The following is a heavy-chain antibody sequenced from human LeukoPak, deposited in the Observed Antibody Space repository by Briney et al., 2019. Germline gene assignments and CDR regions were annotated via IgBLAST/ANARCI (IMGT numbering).Heavy chain of an antibody. Sequence: KPSETLSLTCAVYGGSFSGYYWSWIRQPPGKGLEWIGEINHSGSTNYNPSLKSRVTISVDTSKNQFSLKLSPVTAADTAVYYCARGGVHDYVWGSYRPRFDYWGQGTLVTVSS. D-gene: IGHD3-16*02. V-gene: IGHV4-34*01. CDR2: INHSGST. CDR3: ARGGVHDYVWGSYRPRFDY. CDR1: GGSFSGYY. J-gene: IGHJ4*02.